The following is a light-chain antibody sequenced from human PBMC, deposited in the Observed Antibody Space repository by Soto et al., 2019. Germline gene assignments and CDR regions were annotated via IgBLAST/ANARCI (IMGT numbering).Light chain of an antibody. CDR3: QYYNSYPWT. V-gene: IGKV1-5*03. CDR2: KAS. CDR1: QSISSW. Sequence: DIQMTQSPSTLSASVGDRVTITCRASQSISSWLAWYQQKPGKAPKLLIYKASSLESGVPSRFSGSGSGTEFTLTISSLQPDDFATFYCQYYNSYPWTFGQGTKVEIK. J-gene: IGKJ1*01.